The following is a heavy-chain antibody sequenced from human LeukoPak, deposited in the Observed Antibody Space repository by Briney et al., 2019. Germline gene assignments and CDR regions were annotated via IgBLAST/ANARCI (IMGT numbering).Heavy chain of an antibody. CDR1: GGSFSGYY. J-gene: IGHJ4*02. D-gene: IGHD2-2*01. V-gene: IGHV4-34*01. Sequence: NPSETLSLTXAVYGGSFSGYYWSWIRQPPGKGVEWIGEINHSGSTNYNPSLKSRVTISVDTSKNQFSLKLSSVTAADTAVYYCARTYCSSTSCYWGLIDYWGQGTLVTVSS. CDR3: ARTYCSSTSCYWGLIDY. CDR2: INHSGST.